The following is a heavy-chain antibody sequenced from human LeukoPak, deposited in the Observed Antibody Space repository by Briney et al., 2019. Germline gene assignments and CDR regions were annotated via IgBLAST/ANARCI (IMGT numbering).Heavy chain of an antibody. CDR1: GYTLTELS. D-gene: IGHD3-9*01. J-gene: IGHJ4*02. V-gene: IGHV1-24*01. CDR2: FDPEDGET. Sequence: ASVKVSCKVSGYTLTELSMHWVRQAPGKGLEWMGGFDPEDGETIYAQKFQGRVTMTEDTSTDTAYMELSSLRSEDTAVYYCATVNDILTGYTFDYRGQGTLVTVSS. CDR3: ATVNDILTGYTFDY.